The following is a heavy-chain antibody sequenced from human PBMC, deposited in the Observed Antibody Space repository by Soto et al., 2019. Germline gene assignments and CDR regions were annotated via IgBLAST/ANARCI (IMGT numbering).Heavy chain of an antibody. J-gene: IGHJ6*02. CDR1: GYSFTSYG. D-gene: IGHD5-18*01. CDR3: GRCRTDSYAMDV. CDR2: ISPYNGRT. V-gene: IGHV1-18*01. Sequence: GASVKVSCKASGYSFTSYGIAWVRQVPGQGPEWMGWISPYNGRTNYAQSVKGRVVMTTDISTNTVYFELRSLRSDDSAIYYCGRCRTDSYAMDVWGQGTTVTVSS.